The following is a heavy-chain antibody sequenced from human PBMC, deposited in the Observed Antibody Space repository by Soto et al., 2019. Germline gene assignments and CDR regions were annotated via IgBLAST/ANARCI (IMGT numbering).Heavy chain of an antibody. J-gene: IGHJ6*03. CDR3: VRESGGATATLDYYYFYMDV. CDR1: GDSFNDYY. Sequence: QVQLVQSGAEVRKPGASVTVSCRSSGDSFNDYYIHWVRQAPGQGFEWMGWINPNGGVTKYAQKFQGWVSMTRDTSIRTVYMQLSRLRSDDTAVYYCVRESGGATATLDYYYFYMDVWGRGTTVTVSS. V-gene: IGHV1-2*04. CDR2: INPNGGVT. D-gene: IGHD5-12*01.